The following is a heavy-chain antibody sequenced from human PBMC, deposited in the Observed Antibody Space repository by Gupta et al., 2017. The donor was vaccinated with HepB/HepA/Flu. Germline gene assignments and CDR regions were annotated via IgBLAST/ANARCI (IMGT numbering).Heavy chain of an antibody. CDR1: GVTLSSYW. J-gene: IGHJ4*02. Sequence: EVQLVESGGGLVQPGGSLRLSCAASGVTLSSYWMRWVRQAQGKGLGWVANIKQDGREKYYVDSVKGRFTISRDNAKNSLYLQMNSLRAEDTAVYYCARDHPYYYDSSGYYPLDYWGQGTLVTVSS. CDR2: IKQDGREK. V-gene: IGHV3-7*01. D-gene: IGHD3-22*01. CDR3: ARDHPYYYDSSGYYPLDY.